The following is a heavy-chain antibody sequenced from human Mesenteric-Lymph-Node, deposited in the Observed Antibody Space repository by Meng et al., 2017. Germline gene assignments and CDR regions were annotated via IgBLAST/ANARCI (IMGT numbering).Heavy chain of an antibody. V-gene: IGHV4-30-4*08. CDR2: IHDSGSA. CDR3: ASFDHIPRRNYFDY. D-gene: IGHD2-21*01. Sequence: VQLQEAGPGLVKPSQTLSITCTVSGGSISSGGYYWSWIRQHPGKGPEWIGYIHDSGSAYYNPSLKSRVSISVDTSKNQFSLNLNSMTAADTAVYYCASFDHIPRRNYFDYWGQGTLVTVSS. J-gene: IGHJ4*02. CDR1: GGSISSGGYY.